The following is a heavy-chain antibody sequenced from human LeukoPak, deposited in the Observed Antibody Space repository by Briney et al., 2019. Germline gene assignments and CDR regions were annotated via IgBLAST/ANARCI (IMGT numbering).Heavy chain of an antibody. D-gene: IGHD2-15*01. V-gene: IGHV1-69*05. J-gene: IGHJ4*02. Sequence: SVKVSCKASGGTFSSYTISWVRQAPGQGLEWMGRIIPIFGTANYAQKFQGRVTITTDESTSTAYMELSSLRSEDTAVYYCARDPIPPYCSGGSCYSINYFDYWGQGTLVTVSS. CDR2: IIPIFGTA. CDR1: GGTFSSYT. CDR3: ARDPIPPYCSGGSCYSINYFDY.